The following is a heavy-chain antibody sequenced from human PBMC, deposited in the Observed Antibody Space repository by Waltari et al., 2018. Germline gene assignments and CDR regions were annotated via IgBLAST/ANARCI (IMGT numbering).Heavy chain of an antibody. CDR3: ARGGVYGSGSYSWFDP. CDR2: INPNSRST. D-gene: IGHD3-10*01. Sequence: QVQLMQSGAEVKKPGASVKVSCKASGYTFTSYDINWVRQATGQGLEWMGWINPNSRSTGYEQKFLGRVTMTRNTSIATASMELSSLIFEDTAVYYCARGGVYGSGSYSWFDPWGQGTLVTVSS. CDR1: GYTFTSYD. J-gene: IGHJ5*02. V-gene: IGHV1-8*01.